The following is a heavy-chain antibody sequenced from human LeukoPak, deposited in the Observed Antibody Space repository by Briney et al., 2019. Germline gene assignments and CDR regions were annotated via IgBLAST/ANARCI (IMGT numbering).Heavy chain of an antibody. V-gene: IGHV3-30-3*01. D-gene: IGHD1-26*01. CDR3: ARLVGATTVY. J-gene: IGHJ4*02. CDR2: ISYDGSNK. CDR1: GFTFSSYA. Sequence: GRSLRLSCAASGFTFSSYATHWVRQAPGKGLEWVAVISYDGSNKYYADSVKGRFTISRDNSKNTLYLQMNSLRAEDTAVYYCARLVGATTVYWGQGTLVTVSS.